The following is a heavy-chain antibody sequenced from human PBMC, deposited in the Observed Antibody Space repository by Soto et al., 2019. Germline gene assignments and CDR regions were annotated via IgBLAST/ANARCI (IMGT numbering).Heavy chain of an antibody. Sequence: QVQLVESGGGVVQPGRSLRLSCVASGFTFSSYGMHWVRQAPGKGLEWVAVISYDGSNKYYADSVKGRFTISRDNSKNALYVQMNSLRAEDTAVYYCAKAKRSGYSYAVHPDYWGQGTLVTVSS. D-gene: IGHD5-18*01. J-gene: IGHJ4*02. CDR3: AKAKRSGYSYAVHPDY. CDR1: GFTFSSYG. V-gene: IGHV3-30*18. CDR2: ISYDGSNK.